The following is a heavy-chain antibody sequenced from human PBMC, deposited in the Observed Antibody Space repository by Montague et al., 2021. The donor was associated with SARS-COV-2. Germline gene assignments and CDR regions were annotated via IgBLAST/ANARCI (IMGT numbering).Heavy chain of an antibody. J-gene: IGHJ5*02. CDR1: GFNFSAYY. D-gene: IGHD6-6*01. CDR3: AREGHLATRPGWSNWFDP. CDR2: ISSSTTYT. Sequence: SLRLSCAASGFNFSAYYITWVRQAPGKGLEWVAYISSSTTYTNYADSLKGRFTISRDNTKKSVYLQMNRLRAEDTGVYYCAREGHLATRPGWSNWFDPWGQGTLVTVSS. V-gene: IGHV3-11*06.